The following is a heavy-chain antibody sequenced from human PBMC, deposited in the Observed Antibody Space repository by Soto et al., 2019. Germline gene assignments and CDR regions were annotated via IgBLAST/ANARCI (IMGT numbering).Heavy chain of an antibody. CDR2: IYHSGST. CDR3: ARTIGDLYYFDY. V-gene: IGHV4-30-2*01. Sequence: LSLTCAVSGGSISSGGYSWSWIRQPPGKGLEWIGYIYHSGSTYYNPSLKSRVTISVDRSKNQFSLKLSSVTAADTAVYYCARTIGDLYYFDYWGQGTLVTVSS. CDR1: GGSISSGGYS. D-gene: IGHD4-17*01. J-gene: IGHJ4*02.